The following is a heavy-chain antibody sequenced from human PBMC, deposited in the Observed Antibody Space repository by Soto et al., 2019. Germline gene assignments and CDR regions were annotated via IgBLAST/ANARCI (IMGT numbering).Heavy chain of an antibody. CDR2: IYHSGST. V-gene: IGHV4-30-2*01. Sequence: SETLSLTCAVSGGSISSGGYSWSWILHPPGKGLEWIGYIYHSGSTYYNPSLKSRVTISVDRSKNQFSLKLSSVTAAATAVYYCASGPNGDGTDDFDNWGQETLVTVSS. D-gene: IGHD4-17*01. CDR3: ASGPNGDGTDDFDN. CDR1: GGSISSGGYS. J-gene: IGHJ4*02.